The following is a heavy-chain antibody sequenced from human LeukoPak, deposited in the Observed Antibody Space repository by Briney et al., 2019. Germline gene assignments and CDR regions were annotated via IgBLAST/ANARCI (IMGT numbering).Heavy chain of an antibody. D-gene: IGHD6-13*01. V-gene: IGHV3-7*01. Sequence: GGSLRLSYAASGFTFSSYWMSWVRQAPGKGLEWVANIKQDGSEKYYVDSVKGRFTISRDNAKNSLYLQMNSLRAEDTAVYYCAREAAAGDYYFDYWGQGTLVTVSS. CDR1: GFTFSSYW. CDR2: IKQDGSEK. CDR3: AREAAAGDYYFDY. J-gene: IGHJ4*02.